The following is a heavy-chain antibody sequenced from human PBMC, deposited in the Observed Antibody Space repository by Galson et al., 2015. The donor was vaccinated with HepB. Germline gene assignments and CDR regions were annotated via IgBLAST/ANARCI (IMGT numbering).Heavy chain of an antibody. J-gene: IGHJ4*02. V-gene: IGHV3-30*02. CDR2: IRYDGSNK. CDR3: AKARHRLLWFGPNFDY. Sequence: SLRLSCAASGFTFSSYGMHWVRQAPGKGLEWVAFIRYDGSNKYYADSVKGRFTISRDNSKNTLYLQMNSLRAEDTAVYYRAKARHRLLWFGPNFDYWGQGTLVTVSS. CDR1: GFTFSSYG. D-gene: IGHD3-10*01.